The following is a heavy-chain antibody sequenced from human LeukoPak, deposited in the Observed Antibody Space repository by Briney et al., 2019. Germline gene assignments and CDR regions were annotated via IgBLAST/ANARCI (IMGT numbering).Heavy chain of an antibody. Sequence: PSETLSLTCAVYGGSFSGYYWSWIRQPPGKGLEWIGEINHSGSTNYNPSLKSRVTISVDTSKNQFSLKLSSVTAADTAVYYCARVDWSYSGWYISDYWGQGTLVTVSA. CDR2: INHSGST. D-gene: IGHD6-19*01. V-gene: IGHV4-34*01. J-gene: IGHJ4*02. CDR3: ARVDWSYSGWYISDY. CDR1: GGSFSGYY.